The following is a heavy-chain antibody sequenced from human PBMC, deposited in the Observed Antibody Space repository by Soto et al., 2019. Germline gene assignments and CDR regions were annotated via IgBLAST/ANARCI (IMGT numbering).Heavy chain of an antibody. J-gene: IGHJ6*02. CDR2: FYDSGST. D-gene: IGHD5-12*01. Sequence: LSLTCTVSGGSVISGSFYWSWIRRPPGKGLEWIGYFYDSGSTNYNPSLSSQVTMSVDTSKNQFSLKLSSVTVVDTAVYSCAASASPATNYYYAMDVWGQGTTVTVSS. CDR3: AASASPATNYYYAMDV. V-gene: IGHV4-61*01. CDR1: GGSVISGSFY.